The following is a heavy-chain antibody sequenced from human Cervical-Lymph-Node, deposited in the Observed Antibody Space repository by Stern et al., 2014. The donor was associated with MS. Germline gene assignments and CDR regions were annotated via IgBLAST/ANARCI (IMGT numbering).Heavy chain of an antibody. D-gene: IGHD3-22*01. CDR1: GYSVSTNY. CDR2: IYSGGST. CDR3: ARDYYDSRGYSH. Sequence: EVQLVKSGGGLIQPGGSLRLSCAVSGYSVSTNYMSWIRQAPGKGLEWVAVIYSGGSTYHADSVRGRFTISRDNARNTLSLQMDSLRAEDTAVYYCARDYYDSRGYSHWGQGTLVTVSS. J-gene: IGHJ4*02. V-gene: IGHV3-53*01.